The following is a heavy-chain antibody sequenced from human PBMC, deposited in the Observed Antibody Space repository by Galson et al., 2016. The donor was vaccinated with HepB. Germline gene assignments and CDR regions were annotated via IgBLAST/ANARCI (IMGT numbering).Heavy chain of an antibody. CDR1: GYTFTGYY. Sequence: SVKVSCKASGYTFTGYYMHWVRQAPGQGLEWMGWINPNSGGTNYAQKFQGRVSMTRDTSISTAYMELSRLRSDDTAVYYCAVDYGGNSAFDSWGQGTLVIVSS. J-gene: IGHJ4*02. V-gene: IGHV1-2*02. CDR3: AVDYGGNSAFDS. CDR2: INPNSGGT. D-gene: IGHD4-23*01.